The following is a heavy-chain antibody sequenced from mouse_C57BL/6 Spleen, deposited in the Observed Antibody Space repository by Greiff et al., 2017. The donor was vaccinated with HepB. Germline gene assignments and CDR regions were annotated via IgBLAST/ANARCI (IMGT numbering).Heavy chain of an antibody. CDR3: ATVYDYDGYAMDY. D-gene: IGHD2-4*01. Sequence: VQLQQSGPELVKPGASVKISCQASGYAFSSSWMNWVKQRPGKGLEWIGRIYPGDGDTNYNGKFKGKATLTADKSSSTAYMQLSSLTSEDSAVYFCATVYDYDGYAMDYWGQGTSVTVSS. J-gene: IGHJ4*01. CDR1: GYAFSSSW. V-gene: IGHV1-82*01. CDR2: IYPGDGDT.